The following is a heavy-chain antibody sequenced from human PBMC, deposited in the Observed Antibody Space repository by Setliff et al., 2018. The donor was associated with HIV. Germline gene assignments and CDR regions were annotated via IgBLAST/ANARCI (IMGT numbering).Heavy chain of an antibody. D-gene: IGHD5-18*01. V-gene: IGHV3-23*01. CDR1: GFTFRSYA. CDR3: AKEGWMQLWLMGGYFDY. Sequence: GESLKISCAASGFTFRSYAMSWVRQAPGKGLEWVAAISGSGGSTYYADSVKGRFTISRDKSKNTLHLQMNSLRAEDTAVYYWAKEGWMQLWLMGGYFDYWGQGTLVTVSS. J-gene: IGHJ4*02. CDR2: ISGSGGST.